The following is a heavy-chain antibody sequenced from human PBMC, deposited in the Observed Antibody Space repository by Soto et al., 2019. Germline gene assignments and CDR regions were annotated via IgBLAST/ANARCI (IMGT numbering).Heavy chain of an antibody. CDR3: AREFDY. Sequence: QVRLQQWGAGLLKPSETLSLTCAVYGGSFTSYYWSWIRQPPGKGLEWIGDISHGGITNYNPSLKSRVTISLDTSQNPFSLRLTSVAAADTAVYYCAREFDYWGQGTLVTVSS. J-gene: IGHJ4*02. CDR2: ISHGGIT. V-gene: IGHV4-34*01. CDR1: GGSFTSYY.